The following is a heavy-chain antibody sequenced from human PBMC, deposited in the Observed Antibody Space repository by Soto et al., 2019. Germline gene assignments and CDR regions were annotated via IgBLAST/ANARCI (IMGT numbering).Heavy chain of an antibody. V-gene: IGHV5-10-1*01. CDR3: ARHGGVYDFWSGYGPPSAFDI. CDR1: GYSFTSYW. D-gene: IGHD3-3*01. J-gene: IGHJ3*02. CDR2: IDPSDYYT. Sequence: PGESLKISCKGSGYSFTSYWISWVRRMPGKGLGWMGRIDPSDYYTNYSPSFQGHVTISADKSITTAYVQWSSLKASDTAMYYCARHGGVYDFWSGYGPPSAFDIWGQGTMVTVSS.